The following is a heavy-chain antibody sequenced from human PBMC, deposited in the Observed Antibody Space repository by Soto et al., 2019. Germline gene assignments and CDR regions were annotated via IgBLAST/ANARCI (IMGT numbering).Heavy chain of an antibody. Sequence: QVQLVQSGAEVKKPGASVKVSCKASGYTFTSYGISWVRQAPGQGLEWMGCISAYNGNTNYAQKLQGRVTMTTDTSTSTAYMELRRLRSEDTAVYYCARNGNDFWSGYRGGYYYGIDVWGQGTTVTVSS. D-gene: IGHD3-3*01. J-gene: IGHJ6*02. V-gene: IGHV1-18*01. CDR3: ARNGNDFWSGYRGGYYYGIDV. CDR2: ISAYNGNT. CDR1: GYTFTSYG.